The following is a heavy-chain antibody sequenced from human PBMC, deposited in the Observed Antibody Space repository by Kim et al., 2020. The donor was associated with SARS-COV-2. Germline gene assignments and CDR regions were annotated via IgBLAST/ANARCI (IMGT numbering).Heavy chain of an antibody. D-gene: IGHD6-13*01. CDR3: AKDFVARTSWHGMDV. V-gene: IGHV3-30*18. CDR1: GFTFSSYD. CDR2: ISYDGSNK. Sequence: GGSLRLSCAASGFTFSSYDIHWVRQAPGKGLEWVAVISYDGSNKYYADSVKGRFTISRDNSKNTLYLQMNSLRAEDTAVYYCAKDFVARTSWHGMDVWG. J-gene: IGHJ6*02.